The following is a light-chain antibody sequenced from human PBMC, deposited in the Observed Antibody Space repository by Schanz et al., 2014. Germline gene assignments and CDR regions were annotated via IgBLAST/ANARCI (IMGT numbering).Light chain of an antibody. J-gene: IGKJ5*01. V-gene: IGKV3D-20*02. CDR2: GAS. Sequence: EIVLTQSPGTLSLSPGEKATLSCRASQSVTNNYLAWFQQKPGQAPRLLIYGASSRATGIPDRFSGSGSGTDFTLTISSLEPEDFAVYYCQQRNYWPITFGQGTRLEIK. CDR1: QSVTNNY. CDR3: QQRNYWPIT.